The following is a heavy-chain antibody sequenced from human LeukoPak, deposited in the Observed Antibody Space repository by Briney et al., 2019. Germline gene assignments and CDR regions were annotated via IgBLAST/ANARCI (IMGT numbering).Heavy chain of an antibody. J-gene: IGHJ5*02. CDR3: ASSRYDSSGYYGIVGH. V-gene: IGHV3-21*01. Sequence: GGSLRLSCAASGFTFTSYWIHWVRQAPGKGLEWVSSISSSSSFIYYSDSLKGRFTISRDNAKNSLYLQMNSLRAEDTAVYYCASSRYDSSGYYGIVGHWGQGTLVTVSS. CDR2: ISSSSSFI. CDR1: GFTFTSYW. D-gene: IGHD3-22*01.